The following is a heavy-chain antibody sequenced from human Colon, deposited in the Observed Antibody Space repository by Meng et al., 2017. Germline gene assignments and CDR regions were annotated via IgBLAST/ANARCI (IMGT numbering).Heavy chain of an antibody. CDR2: ISAYNGNT. V-gene: IGHV1-18*01. J-gene: IGHJ3*02. D-gene: IGHD1-7*01. CDR1: GYTFTSYG. CDR3: ARDRRYNWNYGDAFDI. Sequence: ASVKVSCKASGYTFTSYGISWVRQAPGQGLEWMGWISAYNGNTNYAQKLQGRVTMTTDTSTSTAYMELRSLRSDDTAVYYCARDRRYNWNYGDAFDIWGQGKMV.